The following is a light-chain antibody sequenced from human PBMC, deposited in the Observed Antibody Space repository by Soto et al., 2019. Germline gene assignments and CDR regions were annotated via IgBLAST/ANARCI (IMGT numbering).Light chain of an antibody. V-gene: IGKV3-20*01. Sequence: EIVLTQSPGTLSLSPGERATLSCRASQSVRSSYLAWYQQKPGQAPRLLIYGASSRATGIPDRFSGSGSGTDFTLTISRLEPEDFAVYYCQQYGLSPWTFGQGTKVDIK. CDR3: QQYGLSPWT. CDR1: QSVRSSY. J-gene: IGKJ1*01. CDR2: GAS.